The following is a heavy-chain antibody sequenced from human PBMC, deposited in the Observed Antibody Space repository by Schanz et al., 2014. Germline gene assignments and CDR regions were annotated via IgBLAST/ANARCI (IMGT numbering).Heavy chain of an antibody. CDR1: GYTFTDYY. Sequence: QVQLVQSGAEVKKLGASVKVSCKASGYTFTDYYMHWVRQAPGQGLEWMGRINPNSGGTNYAQKFQGRVTMTRDTSISTAYMEMSRLRSEDTAVYYCARDPYSASYFPSPPLYGLDVWGQGTTVTVSS. J-gene: IGHJ6*02. V-gene: IGHV1-2*06. D-gene: IGHD1-26*01. CDR2: INPNSGGT. CDR3: ARDPYSASYFPSPPLYGLDV.